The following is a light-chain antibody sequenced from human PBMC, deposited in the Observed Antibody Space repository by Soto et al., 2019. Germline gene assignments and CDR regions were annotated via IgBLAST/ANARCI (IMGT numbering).Light chain of an antibody. V-gene: IGKV3-11*01. CDR3: QQRNYWPRT. CDR2: DAS. CDR1: QSVSSY. Sequence: EIVLTQSPATLSLSPGERATLSCRASQSVSSYLTWYQQKPGQAPRFLIYDASNRATGIPARFSGSGSGTDFTLTISSLEPEDFAVYYCQQRNYWPRTFGLGTKVEIK. J-gene: IGKJ1*01.